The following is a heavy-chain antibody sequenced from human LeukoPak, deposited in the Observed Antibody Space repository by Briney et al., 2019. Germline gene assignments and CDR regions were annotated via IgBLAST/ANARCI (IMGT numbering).Heavy chain of an antibody. CDR1: GGFITSSFY. D-gene: IGHD3-16*01. J-gene: IGHJ4*02. V-gene: IGHV4-59*01. CDR3: ARASVLLSADY. CDR2: IYNSGGT. Sequence: SETLPLTCTVSGGFITSSFYWSWIRQSPGKGLEWIGYIYNSGGTKYNPSLKSRLTISVDTSKNQFSLNLSSVTAADTAVYYCARASVLLSADYWGQGTLVTVSS.